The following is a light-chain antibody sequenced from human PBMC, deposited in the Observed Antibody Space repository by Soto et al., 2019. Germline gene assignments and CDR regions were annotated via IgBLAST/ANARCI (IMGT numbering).Light chain of an antibody. V-gene: IGKV1-39*01. Sequence: DIQMTQSPSTMSASVGDRATITCRASQSISKWLAWFQQKAGKAPKLLIYAASSLQSGVQSRFSGSGSGTDFTLTIRSLQPEDFATYYCKQSYSTLITFGQGTRLEIK. CDR3: KQSYSTLIT. CDR2: AAS. CDR1: QSISKW. J-gene: IGKJ5*01.